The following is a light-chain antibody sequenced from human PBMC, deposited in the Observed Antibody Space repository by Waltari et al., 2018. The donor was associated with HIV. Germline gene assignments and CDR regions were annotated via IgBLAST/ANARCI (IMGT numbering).Light chain of an antibody. CDR2: DVT. J-gene: IGLJ3*02. Sequence: QSALTQPRSVSGSPGQSVAISCPGTSSDVGGYNSVPWYQQHPGKALKLMIYDVTKRPSGVPDRFSGSKSGNTASLTISGLQAEDEADYYCCSYAGSYTFVFGGGTKLTVL. CDR1: SSDVGGYNS. CDR3: CSYAGSYTFV. V-gene: IGLV2-11*01.